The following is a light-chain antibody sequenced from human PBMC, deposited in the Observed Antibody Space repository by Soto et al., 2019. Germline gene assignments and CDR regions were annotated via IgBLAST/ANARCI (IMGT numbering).Light chain of an antibody. V-gene: IGLV2-14*03. CDR1: SSDVGAYNY. J-gene: IGLJ1*01. CDR2: GVS. Sequence: QSALTQPASVSGSPGQSITISCTGTSSDVGAYNYVSWYQQHPGKAPKLIIYGVSYRPSGVSNRFSGSKSCDTASLTISGLLADDEADYYCDSFTTSGATYVFGTGTKLTVL. CDR3: DSFTTSGATYV.